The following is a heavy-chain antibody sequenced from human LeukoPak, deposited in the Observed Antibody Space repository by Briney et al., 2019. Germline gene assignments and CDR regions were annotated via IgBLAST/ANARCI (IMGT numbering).Heavy chain of an antibody. CDR1: GDAIKYY. Sequence: PSETLSLTCTVSGDAIKYYWSWIRQPAGKGLEWIGRFHVTGGADYNPSLSSRVTLSIDTSKSRRSLNLTSVTAADTAVYYCARETDLESPFTYSYMDVWGKGTTVTVSS. V-gene: IGHV4-4*07. CDR3: ARETDLESPFTYSYMDV. CDR2: FHVTGGA. J-gene: IGHJ6*03.